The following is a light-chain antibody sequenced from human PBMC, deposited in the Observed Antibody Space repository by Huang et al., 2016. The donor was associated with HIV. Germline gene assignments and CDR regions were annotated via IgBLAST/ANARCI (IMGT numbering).Light chain of an antibody. V-gene: IGKV3-20*01. CDR2: GAS. CDR3: QLYRGSLT. J-gene: IGKJ4*01. Sequence: EIVLTQSPGTLSLSPGESATLSCRASQSVSSSSLAWYQQKPGQAPRLLIYGASSRATGIPDRVSGSGSGTDFTLTISRLEPEDFAVYYCQLYRGSLTFGGGTKVEIK. CDR1: QSVSSSS.